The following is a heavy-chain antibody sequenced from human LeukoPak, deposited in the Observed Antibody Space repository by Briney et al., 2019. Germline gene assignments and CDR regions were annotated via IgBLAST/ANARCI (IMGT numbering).Heavy chain of an antibody. V-gene: IGHV3-23*01. CDR2: IRGSGGGT. D-gene: IGHD6-13*01. CDR3: AKGGIAAAGTSFYFDY. J-gene: IGHJ4*02. Sequence: GGSLRLSCAASGFTFSSYAMSWVRQAPGKGLEWVSTIRGSGGGTYYADSVKGRFTISRDNSKNTLYLQMNSLRAEDTAVYYCAKGGIAAAGTSFYFDYWGQGTLVTVSS. CDR1: GFTFSSYA.